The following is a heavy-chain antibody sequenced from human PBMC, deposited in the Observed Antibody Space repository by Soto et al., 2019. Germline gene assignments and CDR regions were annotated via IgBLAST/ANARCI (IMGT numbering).Heavy chain of an antibody. CDR3: ARAHDHYYDSSGSFFDY. D-gene: IGHD3-22*01. CDR1: GGTFSSYA. V-gene: IGHV1-69*06. Sequence: ASVKVSCKASGGTFSSYAISWVRQAPGQGLEWMGGIIPIFGTANYAQKFQGRVTITADKSTSTAYMELSSLRSEDTAVYYCARAHDHYYDSSGSFFDYWGQGTLVTVSS. J-gene: IGHJ4*02. CDR2: IIPIFGTA.